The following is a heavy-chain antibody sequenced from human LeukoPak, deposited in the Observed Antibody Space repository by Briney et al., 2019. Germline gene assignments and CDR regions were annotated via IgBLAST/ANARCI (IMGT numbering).Heavy chain of an antibody. CDR3: ARGGGLDV. CDR2: INHNGNVN. V-gene: IGHV3-7*03. CDR1: GFTFSSYW. J-gene: IGHJ6*02. Sequence: GGSLRLSCAASGFTFSSYWTNWARQAPGKGLEWVASINHNGNVNYYVDSVKGRFTISRDNAKNSLYLQMSNLRAEDTAVYFCARGGGLDVWGQGATVTVSS. D-gene: IGHD3-16*01.